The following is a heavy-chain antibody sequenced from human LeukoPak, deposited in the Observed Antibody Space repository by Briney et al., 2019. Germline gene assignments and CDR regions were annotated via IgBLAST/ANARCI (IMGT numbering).Heavy chain of an antibody. Sequence: GGSLRLSCAASGFTFSNSLMHWFRQVPGKGLVWVARIDTDGSTTHYADSVKGRFTISRDNTKNTLYLQMSSLSVEDTAVYYCARDRDGYNYWGQGTLVTVSS. CDR2: IDTDGSTT. D-gene: IGHD5-24*01. CDR3: ARDRDGYNY. V-gene: IGHV3-74*01. CDR1: GFTFSNSL. J-gene: IGHJ4*02.